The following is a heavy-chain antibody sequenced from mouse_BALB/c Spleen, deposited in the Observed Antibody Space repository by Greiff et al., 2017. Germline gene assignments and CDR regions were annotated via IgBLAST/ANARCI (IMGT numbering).Heavy chain of an antibody. CDR3: TRDPPYGNYIDY. Sequence: EVMLVESGGGLVKPGGSLKLSCAASGFTFSSYTMSWVRQTPEKRLEWVATISSGGSYTYYPDSVKGRFTISRDNAKNTLYLQMSSLKSEDTAMYYCTRDPPYGNYIDYWGQGTTLTVSS. D-gene: IGHD2-1*01. V-gene: IGHV5-6-4*01. CDR2: ISSGGSYT. J-gene: IGHJ2*01. CDR1: GFTFSSYT.